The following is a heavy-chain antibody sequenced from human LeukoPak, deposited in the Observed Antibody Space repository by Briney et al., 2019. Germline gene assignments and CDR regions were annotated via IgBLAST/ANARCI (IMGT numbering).Heavy chain of an antibody. Sequence: GGSLRLSCAASGFTFSDYYMSWISQAPGKGLEWVSYISSSGSNIYYADSVKGRLTISRDNAKKSQYLQMNGLRAEDTAVYYCARSPAFSAVVGTLVDYWGQGTLVTVSS. CDR1: GFTFSDYY. V-gene: IGHV3-11*04. CDR3: ARSPAFSAVVGTLVDY. J-gene: IGHJ4*02. D-gene: IGHD6-19*01. CDR2: ISSSGSNI.